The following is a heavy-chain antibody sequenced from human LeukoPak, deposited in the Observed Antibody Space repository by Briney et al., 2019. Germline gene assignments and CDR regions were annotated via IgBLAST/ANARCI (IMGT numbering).Heavy chain of an antibody. D-gene: IGHD3-22*01. V-gene: IGHV3-48*03. J-gene: IGHJ3*02. CDR3: ARQTLYDSGAFDI. CDR1: GFTFSSYE. CDR2: ISSSGSTI. Sequence: GGSLRLSCAASGFTFSSYEMNWVRQAPGKGLEWVSYISSSGSTIYYADSVKGRFTISRDNAKNSLYLQMNSLRAEDTAVYYCARQTLYDSGAFDIWGQGTMVTVSS.